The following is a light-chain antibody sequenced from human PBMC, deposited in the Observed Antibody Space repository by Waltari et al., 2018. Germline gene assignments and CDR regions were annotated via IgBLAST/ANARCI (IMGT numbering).Light chain of an antibody. CDR3: SSYGGSNTVV. CDR2: EVS. Sequence: QSALTQPPSASGSPGQSVTISCTGTSSDVGAYNYVSRYQQHPGKAPKLMISEVSKRPLGVPDRFSGSKSGNTASLTVSGLQSEDEADYYCSSYGGSNTVVFGGGTKLTVL. V-gene: IGLV2-8*01. CDR1: SSDVGAYNY. J-gene: IGLJ2*01.